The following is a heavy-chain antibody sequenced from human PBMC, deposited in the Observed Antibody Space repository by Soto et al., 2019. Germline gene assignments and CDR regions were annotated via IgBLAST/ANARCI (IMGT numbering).Heavy chain of an antibody. D-gene: IGHD3-3*01. Sequence: SETLSLTCTVSGGSISRGGYYGSWIRQHPGKGLEWIGYIYYSGSTYYNPSLKSRVTISVDTSKNQFSLKLSSVTAADTAVYYCARVPPNGFLEWSGWFDPWGQGTQVTVSS. CDR1: GGSISRGGYY. V-gene: IGHV4-31*03. CDR3: ARVPPNGFLEWSGWFDP. CDR2: IYYSGST. J-gene: IGHJ5*02.